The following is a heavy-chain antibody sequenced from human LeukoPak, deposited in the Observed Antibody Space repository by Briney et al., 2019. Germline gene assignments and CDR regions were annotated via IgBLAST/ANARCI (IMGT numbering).Heavy chain of an antibody. J-gene: IGHJ4*02. CDR3: AKTTAGYSSGRYPGWPVDY. D-gene: IGHD6-19*01. V-gene: IGHV3-23*01. Sequence: GGSLRLSCAASGFTFRSYAIYWVRQAPGKGLEWVSGISGSGGDTYFADSVKGRFTISRDNSKNTVFLQMDSLRAKDTAVHYCAKTTAGYSSGRYPGWPVDYWGQGTLVTVSS. CDR2: ISGSGGDT. CDR1: GFTFRSYA.